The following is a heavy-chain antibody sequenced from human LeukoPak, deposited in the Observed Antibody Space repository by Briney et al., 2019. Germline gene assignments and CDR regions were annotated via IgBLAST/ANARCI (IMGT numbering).Heavy chain of an antibody. CDR1: GFTFSSYA. CDR2: ISSNGGST. D-gene: IGHD3-10*01. Sequence: GGSLRLSCAASGFTFSSYAMHRVRQAPGKGLEYVSAISSNGGSTYYANSVKGRFTISRDNSKNTLYLQMGSLRAEDMAVYYCARDSGDDAFDIWGQGTMVTVSS. J-gene: IGHJ3*02. CDR3: ARDSGDDAFDI. V-gene: IGHV3-64*01.